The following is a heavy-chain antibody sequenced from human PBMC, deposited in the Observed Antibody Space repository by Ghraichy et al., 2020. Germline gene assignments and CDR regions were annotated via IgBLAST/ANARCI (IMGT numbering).Heavy chain of an antibody. D-gene: IGHD2-15*01. CDR2: VKSDGSST. CDR1: GFTLNNYW. J-gene: IGHJ4*02. V-gene: IGHV3-74*01. Sequence: GESLNISCEASGFTLNNYWMHWVRQAPGKGLVWVSPVKSDGSSTTYADSVKGRFTISRDNAMNTLYLQMNGLRADDTAVYYCAREYCSGGRCFFGTGGSHFDYWGQGTLVTVSS. CDR3: AREYCSGGRCFFGTGGSHFDY.